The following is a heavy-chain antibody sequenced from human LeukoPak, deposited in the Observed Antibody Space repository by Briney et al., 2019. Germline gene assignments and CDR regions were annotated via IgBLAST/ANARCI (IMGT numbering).Heavy chain of an antibody. V-gene: IGHV1-18*04. CDR3: ARDRSEGWFDP. J-gene: IGHJ5*02. CDR1: GYTFTSYG. CDR2: ISAYNGNT. Sequence: ASVKVSCKASGYTFTSYGISWVGQAPGRGLEWMGWISAYNGNTNYAQKLQGRVTMTTDTSTSTAYMELRSLRSDDTAVYYCARDRSEGWFDPWGQGTLVTVSS.